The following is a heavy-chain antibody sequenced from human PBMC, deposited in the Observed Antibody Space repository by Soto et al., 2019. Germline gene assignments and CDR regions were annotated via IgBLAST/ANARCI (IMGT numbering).Heavy chain of an antibody. CDR3: ARDLAAAGTEFDY. CDR1: GYTFTSYG. Sequence: ASVKVSCKASGYTFTSYGISWVRQAPGQRLEWMGWISADNGNTKYSQKFQGRVTITRDTSASTAYMELSSLRSEDTAVYYCARDLAAAGTEFDYWGQGTLVTVSS. V-gene: IGHV1-18*01. CDR2: ISADNGNT. J-gene: IGHJ4*02. D-gene: IGHD6-13*01.